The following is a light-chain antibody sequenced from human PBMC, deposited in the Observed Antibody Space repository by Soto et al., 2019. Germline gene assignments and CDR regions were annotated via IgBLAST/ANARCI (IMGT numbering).Light chain of an antibody. CDR3: QQLGT. Sequence: IVLTQSPGTLSLSPGERATLSCRASQSVRSNYLAWYQQKPGQAPRPLIYGASSRATGITDRFSGSGSGTDFTLTISRLEPEDFAVYYCQQLGTFGQGTKVEIK. V-gene: IGKV3-20*01. CDR1: QSVRSNY. J-gene: IGKJ1*01. CDR2: GAS.